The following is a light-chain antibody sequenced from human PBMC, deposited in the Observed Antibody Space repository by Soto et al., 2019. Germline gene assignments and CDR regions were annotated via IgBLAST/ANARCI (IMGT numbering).Light chain of an antibody. CDR2: EVT. CDR3: SSYTSGNSVL. J-gene: IGLJ2*01. V-gene: IGLV2-14*03. CDR1: NSDIGDYDY. Sequence: QSVLTQPASVSGSPGQSITISCTGSNSDIGDYDYVSWYQQHPDKAPKLIMYEVTNRPSGVSNRFSGSKSGNTASLRISGLQAEDEADYYCSSYTSGNSVLFGGGTKLTVL.